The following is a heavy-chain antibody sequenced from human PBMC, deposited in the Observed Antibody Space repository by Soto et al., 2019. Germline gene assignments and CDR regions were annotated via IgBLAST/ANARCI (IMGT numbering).Heavy chain of an antibody. CDR2: ISSSSSYI. D-gene: IGHD2-21*01. Sequence: WGSLRLSCAASGFTFSSYSMNWVRQAPGKGLEWVSSISSSSSYIYYADSVKGRFTISRDNAKNSLYLQMNSLRAEDSAVYYCARDRLDSSYYFDYWGQGTLVPVSS. V-gene: IGHV3-21*01. CDR3: ARDRLDSSYYFDY. J-gene: IGHJ4*02. CDR1: GFTFSSYS.